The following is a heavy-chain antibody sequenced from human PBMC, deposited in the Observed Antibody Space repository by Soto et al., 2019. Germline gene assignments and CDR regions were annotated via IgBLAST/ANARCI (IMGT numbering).Heavy chain of an antibody. CDR1: GGSVSSGNYY. V-gene: IGHV4-30-4*08. Sequence: SETLSLTCTVSGGSVSSGNYYWNWLRQPPGKGLEWIAYIYYSGSTYYNPSLKRRVAISIDTSKNQFALNLSSQSAADTAVHYCASLNLSFDPWGQGTLVTVSS. CDR3: ASLNLSFDP. CDR2: IYYSGST. J-gene: IGHJ5*02.